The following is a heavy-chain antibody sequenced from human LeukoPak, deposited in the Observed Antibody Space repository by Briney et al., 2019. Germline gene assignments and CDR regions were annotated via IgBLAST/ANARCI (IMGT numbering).Heavy chain of an antibody. CDR3: ASHLKDYYDSSGYYYPTPYYYYYMDV. CDR1: GGSISSSSYY. J-gene: IGHJ6*03. CDR2: IYYSGST. V-gene: IGHV4-39*01. Sequence: SETLSLTCTVSGGSISSSSYYWGWIRQPPGKGLEWIGSIYYSGSTYYNPSLKSRVTISVDTSKNQFSLKLSSVTAADTAVYYCASHLKDYYDSSGYYYPTPYYYYYMDVWGKGTTVTVSS. D-gene: IGHD3-22*01.